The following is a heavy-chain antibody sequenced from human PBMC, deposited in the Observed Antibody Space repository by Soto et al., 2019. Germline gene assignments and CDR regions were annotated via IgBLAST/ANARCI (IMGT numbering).Heavy chain of an antibody. CDR1: GFTFSKYW. CDR2: INSDGSVS. J-gene: IGHJ6*03. D-gene: IGHD2-15*01. V-gene: IGHV3-74*01. Sequence: EVQLVESGGGLVQPGGSLRLSCAASGFTFSKYWMYWVRQAPGKGLVWVSRINSDGSVSSYADSVKGRLTISRDNVKNTLYLQINSLTAEHTAVYYCARGDCVRGPCYSLAGSFYYSMDVWGMGTTVTVS. CDR3: ARGDCVRGPCYSLAGSFYYSMDV.